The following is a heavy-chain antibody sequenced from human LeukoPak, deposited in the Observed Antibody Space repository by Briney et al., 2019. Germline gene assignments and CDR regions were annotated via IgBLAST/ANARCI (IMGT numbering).Heavy chain of an antibody. CDR2: IYPAYSDT. D-gene: IGHD3-16*01. Sequence: GESLKISCKGSGYSFISYWIGWVRQMPGKGLEWMGIIYPAYSDTTYSPSFQGQVTISADKSISTAYLQWSSLKASDTAMYYCARQRGGSPDYFDYWGQGTLVAVSS. J-gene: IGHJ4*02. V-gene: IGHV5-51*01. CDR3: ARQRGGSPDYFDY. CDR1: GYSFISYW.